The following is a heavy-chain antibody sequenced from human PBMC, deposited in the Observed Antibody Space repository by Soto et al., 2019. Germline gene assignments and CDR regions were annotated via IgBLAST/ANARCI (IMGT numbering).Heavy chain of an antibody. D-gene: IGHD6-6*01. CDR1: GGSISSSNW. J-gene: IGHJ5*02. V-gene: IGHV4-4*02. Sequence: QVQLQESGPGLVKPSGTLSLTCAVSGGSISSSNWWSWVRQPPGKGLEWIGVIYHSGSTNYNPSLKSRVTISVDKSKNQFSLKLSSVTAADTAVYYCARAGVYRSSPFQMNWFDPWGQGTLVTVSS. CDR3: ARAGVYRSSPFQMNWFDP. CDR2: IYHSGST.